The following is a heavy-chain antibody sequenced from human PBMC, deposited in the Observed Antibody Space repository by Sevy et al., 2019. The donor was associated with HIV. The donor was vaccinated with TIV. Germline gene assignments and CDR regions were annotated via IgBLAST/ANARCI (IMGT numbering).Heavy chain of an antibody. Sequence: GGSLRLSCAVSEFTFSSYSMNWIRQAPGKGLEWVSSISSSNNYMDYADSVKGRFTISRDNAKNSLYLQMNSLRVEDTAVYYCANSQGRRDAFDIWGRGTMVTVSS. CDR1: EFTFSSYS. CDR3: ANSQGRRDAFDI. V-gene: IGHV3-21*01. CDR2: ISSSNNYM. J-gene: IGHJ3*02.